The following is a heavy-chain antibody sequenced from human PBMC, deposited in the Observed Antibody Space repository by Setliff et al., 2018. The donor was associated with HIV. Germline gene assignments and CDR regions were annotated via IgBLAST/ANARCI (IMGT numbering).Heavy chain of an antibody. CDR2: ISAYNGNT. Sequence: ASVKVSCKASGYTFINYGISWVRQAPGQGLEWMGWISAYNGNTNNAQKFQGRLTMTTDTSTSTAYMELGSLRAEDTAVYYCARDHEDSGWYVESVDYWGQGTLVTVSS. V-gene: IGHV1-18*01. D-gene: IGHD6-19*01. J-gene: IGHJ4*02. CDR1: GYTFINYG. CDR3: ARDHEDSGWYVESVDY.